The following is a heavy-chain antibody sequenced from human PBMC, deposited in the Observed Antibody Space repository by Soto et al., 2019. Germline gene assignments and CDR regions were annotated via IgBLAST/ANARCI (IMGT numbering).Heavy chain of an antibody. CDR1: GFTFSSYW. Sequence: EVQLVESGGGLVQPGGSQRLSCAASGFTFSSYWMHWVRQAPGKGLGWVSRINSDGSSTSYADSVKGRFTISRDIAKNTLSLQMNSLRAEDTAVYYCASDRIGNGDYVYWGQGTLVTVSS. J-gene: IGHJ4*02. CDR2: INSDGSST. D-gene: IGHD4-17*01. V-gene: IGHV3-74*01. CDR3: ASDRIGNGDYVY.